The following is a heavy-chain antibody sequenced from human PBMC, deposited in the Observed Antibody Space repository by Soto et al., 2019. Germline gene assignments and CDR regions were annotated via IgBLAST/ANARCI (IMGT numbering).Heavy chain of an antibody. CDR1: GFSLDTSGVA. D-gene: IGHD6-13*01. Sequence: QITLKESGPTLVKPTQTLTLTXXFSGFSLDTSGVAVGWIRQPPGKALEWLALIYWDDDKHYSPSLKSSLTITKDTSKNQVVLTMTNMDPVDTATYYCAHRSITAVNTGTNWFDPWGQGTLVTVSS. J-gene: IGHJ5*02. V-gene: IGHV2-5*02. CDR2: IYWDDDK. CDR3: AHRSITAVNTGTNWFDP.